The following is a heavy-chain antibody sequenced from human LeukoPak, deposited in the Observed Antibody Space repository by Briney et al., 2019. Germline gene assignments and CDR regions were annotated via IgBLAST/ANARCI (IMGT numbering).Heavy chain of an antibody. J-gene: IGHJ4*02. CDR2: IRYDGSNK. V-gene: IGHV3-30*02. D-gene: IGHD2-2*01. CDR1: GFTFSSYG. Sequence: QPGRSLRLSCAASGFTFSSYGMHWVRQAPGKGPEWVAFIRYDGSNKYYADSVKGRFTISRDNSKNTLYLQMNSLRAEDTAVYYCAKGGYQLFHFDYWGQGTLVTVSS. CDR3: AKGGYQLFHFDY.